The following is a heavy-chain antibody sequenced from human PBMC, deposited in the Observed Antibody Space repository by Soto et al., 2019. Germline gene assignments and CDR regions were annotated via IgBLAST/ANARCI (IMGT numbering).Heavy chain of an antibody. CDR3: ARDAPSPRGFDP. CDR1: GGSISSGGYY. J-gene: IGHJ5*02. V-gene: IGHV4-31*03. Sequence: PSETLSLTCTVSGGSISSGGYYWSWIRQHPGKGLEEIGYIYYGGSTYYNPSLKSRVTISVDASKNQFSLKLSCVTAADTAVYYCARDAPSPRGFDPWGQGTLVTVSS. CDR2: IYYGGST.